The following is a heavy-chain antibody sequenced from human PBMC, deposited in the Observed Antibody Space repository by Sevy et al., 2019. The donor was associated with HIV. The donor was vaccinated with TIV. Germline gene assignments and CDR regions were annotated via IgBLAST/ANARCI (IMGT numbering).Heavy chain of an antibody. CDR1: GFTFNSYA. J-gene: IGHJ4*02. CDR3: ARESSDGYNYVDY. D-gene: IGHD5-12*01. Sequence: GGSLRLSCAASGFTFNSYAMHWVRQAPGKGLESVSAISSNGGSTYYANSVKGRFTISRDNSKNTLYLQMGSLRAEDMAVYYCARESSDGYNYVDYWGQGTLVTVSS. CDR2: ISSNGGST. V-gene: IGHV3-64*01.